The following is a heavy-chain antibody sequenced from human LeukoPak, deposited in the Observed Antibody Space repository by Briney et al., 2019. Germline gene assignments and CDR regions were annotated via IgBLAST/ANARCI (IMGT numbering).Heavy chain of an antibody. J-gene: IGHJ3*02. V-gene: IGHV1-24*01. CDR3: ARGGFSSSFKRAFDI. Sequence: ASVKVSCKVSGYTLTELSMHWVRQAPGKGLEWMGGFDPEDGETIYAQKFQGRVTMTEDTSTDTAYMELSSLRSEDTAVYYCARGGFSSSFKRAFDIWGQGTMVTVSS. D-gene: IGHD6-6*01. CDR2: FDPEDGET. CDR1: GYTLTELS.